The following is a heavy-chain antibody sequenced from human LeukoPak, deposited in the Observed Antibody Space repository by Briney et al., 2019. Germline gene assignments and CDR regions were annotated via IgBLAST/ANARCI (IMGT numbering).Heavy chain of an antibody. D-gene: IGHD6-13*01. V-gene: IGHV3-30*02. CDR1: GFTLSSYG. J-gene: IGHJ4*02. CDR3: ARDARIAAEAFDY. Sequence: GGSLRLSCAASGFTLSSYGIHWVRQAPGKGLEWVSFMRDNGRDKYYRDSVKGRFTISRDNAKNSLYLQMNSLRAEDTAVYYCARDARIAAEAFDYWGQGTLVTVSS. CDR2: MRDNGRDK.